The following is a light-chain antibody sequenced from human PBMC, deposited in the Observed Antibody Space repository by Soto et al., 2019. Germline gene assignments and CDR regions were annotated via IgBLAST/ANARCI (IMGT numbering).Light chain of an antibody. V-gene: IGKV1-5*01. Sequence: DIQMTQSPSTLSASVGDRVIITCRASQSISTWLAWYQQKPGKAPKLLIYDASSLESGVPSRFSGSGSGTEFALTISSLQPDDFATYYCQQYNIYATFGRGTKVDIK. J-gene: IGKJ1*01. CDR1: QSISTW. CDR2: DAS. CDR3: QQYNIYAT.